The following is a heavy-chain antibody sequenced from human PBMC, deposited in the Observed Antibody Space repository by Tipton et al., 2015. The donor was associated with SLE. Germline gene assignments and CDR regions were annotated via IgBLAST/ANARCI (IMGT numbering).Heavy chain of an antibody. J-gene: IGHJ1*01. Sequence: QLVQSGAEVKKPGASVKVSCKASGYTFTSYDINWVRQATGQGLEWMGWMNPNSGNTGYAQKFQGRVTMTRNTSISTAYMELSSLRSEGTAVYYCATSYRDYVEYFQHWGQGTLVTVSS. D-gene: IGHD4-17*01. CDR2: MNPNSGNT. V-gene: IGHV1-8*01. CDR3: ATSYRDYVEYFQH. CDR1: GYTFTSYD.